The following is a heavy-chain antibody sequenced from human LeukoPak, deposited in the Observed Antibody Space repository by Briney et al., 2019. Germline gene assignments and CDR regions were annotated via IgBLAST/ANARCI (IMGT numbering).Heavy chain of an antibody. D-gene: IGHD2-15*01. V-gene: IGHV4-59*01. J-gene: IGHJ3*02. CDR1: GGSISSYY. Sequence: SETLSLTCTVSGGSISSYYWSWIRQPPGKGLEWIGYIYYTGSTKYNTSLKSRVTISLDTSKNQFSLKLSSVTAADTAVYYCARQRGYWSGDFDIWGQGTMVTVSS. CDR2: IYYTGST. CDR3: ARQRGYWSGDFDI.